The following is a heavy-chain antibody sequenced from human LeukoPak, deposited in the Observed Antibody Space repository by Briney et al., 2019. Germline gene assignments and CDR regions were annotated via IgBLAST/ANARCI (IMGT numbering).Heavy chain of an antibody. Sequence: GGSLRLSCAASGFTFSSYGMHWVRQAPGKGLEWVAVISYDGSNKYYADSVKGRFTISRDNSKNTLYLQMNSLRAEDTAVYYCATSESSGWYYWYFDLWGRGTLVTVSS. CDR2: ISYDGSNK. CDR3: ATSESSGWYYWYFDL. V-gene: IGHV3-30*03. D-gene: IGHD6-19*01. J-gene: IGHJ2*01. CDR1: GFTFSSYG.